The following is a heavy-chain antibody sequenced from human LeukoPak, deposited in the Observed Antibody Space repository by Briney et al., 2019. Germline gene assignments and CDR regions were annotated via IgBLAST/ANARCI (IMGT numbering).Heavy chain of an antibody. V-gene: IGHV3-7*01. J-gene: IGHJ4*02. Sequence: SGGSLRLSCAASGFTFSSYWMSWVRQAPGKGLEWVANIKQDGSEKYYVDSVKGRFTISRDNAKNSLYLQMNSLRAEDTAVYYCARGPPFSSGYYSYYFDYWGQGTLVTVSS. CDR3: ARGPPFSSGYYSYYFDY. D-gene: IGHD3-22*01. CDR1: GFTFSSYW. CDR2: IKQDGSEK.